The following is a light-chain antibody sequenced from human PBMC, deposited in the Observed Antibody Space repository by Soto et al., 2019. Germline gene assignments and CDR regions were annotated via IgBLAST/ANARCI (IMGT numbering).Light chain of an antibody. CDR3: SSHTSSSTWL. CDR1: SSDVGGHNY. Sequence: QSALTQSASVSGSPGQSITISCTGTSSDVGGHNYVSWYQQHPGKAPKLMIYEVTNRPSGVSNRFSGSKSGNTASLTISGLQAEDEADYYCSSHTSSSTWLFGGGTKLTVL. J-gene: IGLJ3*02. CDR2: EVT. V-gene: IGLV2-14*01.